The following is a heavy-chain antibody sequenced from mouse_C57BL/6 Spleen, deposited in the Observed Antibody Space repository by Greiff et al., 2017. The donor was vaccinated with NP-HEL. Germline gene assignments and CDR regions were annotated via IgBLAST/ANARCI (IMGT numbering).Heavy chain of an antibody. CDR1: GYTFTSYW. CDR3: ARAGRLRGDFDD. Sequence: QVQLQQPGAELVRPGSSVKLSCKASGYTFTSYWMHWVKQRPIQGLEWIGNIDPSDSETHYNQKFKDKATLTVDKSSSTAYMQLSSLTSEDSAVYYCARAGRLRGDFDDWGRGTTLTVSS. V-gene: IGHV1-52*01. D-gene: IGHD2-4*01. J-gene: IGHJ2*01. CDR2: IDPSDSET.